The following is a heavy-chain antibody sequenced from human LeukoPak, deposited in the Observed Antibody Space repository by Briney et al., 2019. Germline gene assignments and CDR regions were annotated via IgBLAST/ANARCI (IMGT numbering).Heavy chain of an antibody. Sequence: ASVEVSCKASGYTFTGYYMHWVRQAPGQGLEWMGWINPNSGGTNPAQKFQGRVTMTRDTSISTAYMELSRLRSDDTAVYYCASVYCSGGSCLYGMDVWGQGTTVTVSS. D-gene: IGHD2-15*01. CDR2: INPNSGGT. V-gene: IGHV1-2*02. CDR3: ASVYCSGGSCLYGMDV. CDR1: GYTFTGYY. J-gene: IGHJ6*02.